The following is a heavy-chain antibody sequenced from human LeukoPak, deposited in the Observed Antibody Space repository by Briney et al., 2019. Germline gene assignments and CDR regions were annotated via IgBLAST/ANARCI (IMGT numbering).Heavy chain of an antibody. V-gene: IGHV3-53*01. D-gene: IGHD1-26*01. J-gene: IGHJ4*02. CDR3: ARLFGGQMMGYYVDY. CDR1: GFSISRYY. Sequence: GGSLRLSCEVSGFSISRYYMTWVRQAPGKGLESASVIFDGVADSVRGRSTISRDSSKNTLFLQMNSLRHEDTAVYYCARLFGGQMMGYYVDYWGQGALITVSS. CDR2: IFDGV.